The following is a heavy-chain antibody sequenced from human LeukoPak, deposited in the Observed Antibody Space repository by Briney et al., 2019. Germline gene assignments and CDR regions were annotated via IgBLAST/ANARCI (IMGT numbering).Heavy chain of an antibody. CDR2: INPNIGGT. CDR1: GYTFTGYY. Sequence: ASVKDSCKASGYTFTGYYMHWVRQAPGQGLEWMGWINPNIGGTNYAQKLQGRVTMTTDTSTSTAYMELRSLRSDDTAVYYCARLDHSSGWYGYYYYYMDVWGKGTTVTISS. D-gene: IGHD6-19*01. J-gene: IGHJ6*03. CDR3: ARLDHSSGWYGYYYYYMDV. V-gene: IGHV1-2*02.